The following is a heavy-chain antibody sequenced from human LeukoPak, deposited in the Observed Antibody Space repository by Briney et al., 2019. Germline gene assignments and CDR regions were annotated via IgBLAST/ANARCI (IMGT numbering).Heavy chain of an antibody. V-gene: IGHV4-39*01. CDR1: GDSISSSSYY. J-gene: IGHJ3*02. D-gene: IGHD2/OR15-2a*01. CDR2: IYYSGST. Sequence: KPSETLSLTCTVSGDSISSSSYYWGWIRQPPGKGLEWIGSIYYSGSTYYNPSLKSRVTISVDTSKNQFSLKLSSVTAADTAVYYCARPRLFRNDAFDIWGQGTMVTVSS. CDR3: ARPRLFRNDAFDI.